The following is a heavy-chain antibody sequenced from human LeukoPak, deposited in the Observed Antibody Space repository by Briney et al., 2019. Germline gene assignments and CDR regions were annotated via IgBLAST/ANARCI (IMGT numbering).Heavy chain of an antibody. Sequence: TGGSLRLSCVASGYTFSPYWMSWVRQTPGKGLEWVGRIKSKGSGGTIDYAAPVKGRFIISRDDSKNTLYLQMNSLKTEDTAVYYCTWDSSGFYLLDSWGQGTLVTVSS. D-gene: IGHD3-22*01. J-gene: IGHJ4*02. CDR1: GYTFSPYW. CDR2: IKSKGSGGTI. CDR3: TWDSSGFYLLDS. V-gene: IGHV3-15*01.